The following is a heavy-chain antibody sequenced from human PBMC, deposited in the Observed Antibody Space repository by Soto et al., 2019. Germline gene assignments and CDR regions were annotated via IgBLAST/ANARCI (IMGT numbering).Heavy chain of an antibody. CDR3: ARATVTTETNFDY. J-gene: IGHJ4*02. Sequence: SETLSLTCTVSGGSISSYYWSWIRQPPGKGLEWIGYIYYSGSTNYNPSLKSRVTISVDTSKNQFSLKLSSVTAADTAVYYCARATVTTETNFDYWGQGTLVTVSP. D-gene: IGHD4-17*01. CDR2: IYYSGST. V-gene: IGHV4-59*01. CDR1: GGSISSYY.